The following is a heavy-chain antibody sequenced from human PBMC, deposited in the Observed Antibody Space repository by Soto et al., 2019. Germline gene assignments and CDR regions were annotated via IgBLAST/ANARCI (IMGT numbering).Heavy chain of an antibody. CDR3: ATSIVGATAY. CDR2: ISSSSSYI. V-gene: IGHV3-21*01. J-gene: IGHJ4*02. D-gene: IGHD1-26*01. Sequence: PGGSLRLSCAASGFTFSSYSMNWVRLAPGKGLEWVSSISSSSSYIYYADSVKGRFTISRDNAKNSLYLQMNSLRAEDTAVYYCATSIVGATAYWGQGTLVTVSS. CDR1: GFTFSSYS.